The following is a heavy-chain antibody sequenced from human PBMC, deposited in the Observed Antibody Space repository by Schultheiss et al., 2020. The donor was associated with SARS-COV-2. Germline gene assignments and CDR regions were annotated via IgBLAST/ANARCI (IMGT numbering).Heavy chain of an antibody. CDR1: GFTFSSYS. Sequence: GGSLRLSCAASGFTFSSYSMNWVRQAPGKGLEWVSSISSSSSYIYYADSVKGRFTISRDNAKNSLYLQMNSLRAEDTAVYYCARARRMVRDFSDSWGQGTLVTVSS. CDR2: ISSSSSYI. CDR3: ARARRMVRDFSDS. D-gene: IGHD3-10*01. V-gene: IGHV3-21*01. J-gene: IGHJ4*02.